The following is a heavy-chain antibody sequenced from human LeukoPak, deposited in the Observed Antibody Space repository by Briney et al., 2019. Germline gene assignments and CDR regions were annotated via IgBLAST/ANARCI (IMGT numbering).Heavy chain of an antibody. CDR2: ISYDGSNK. D-gene: IGHD3-10*01. Sequence: PGGSLRLSCAASGFTFSSYGMHWVRQAPGKGLEWVAVISYDGSNKYYADSVRGRFTISRDNSKNTLYLQMNSLRAEDTAVYYCAKDVDPFGLGSYVEGFDYWGQGTLVTVSS. V-gene: IGHV3-30*18. J-gene: IGHJ4*02. CDR3: AKDVDPFGLGSYVEGFDY. CDR1: GFTFSSYG.